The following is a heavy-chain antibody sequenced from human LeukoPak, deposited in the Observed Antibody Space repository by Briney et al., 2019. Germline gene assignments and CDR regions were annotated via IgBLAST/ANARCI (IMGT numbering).Heavy chain of an antibody. J-gene: IGHJ6*02. V-gene: IGHV1-46*01. CDR1: GYTFTSYY. D-gene: IGHD6-13*01. CDR3: ARDLGYRFYYYGMDV. Sequence: GASVKVSCKASGYTFTSYYMHWVRQAPGQGLEWMGVINPSGGSSTYAQKFQGRVTMTRDTSTSTVYMELSSLRSEDTAVYYCARDLGYRFYYYGMDVWGQGTTVTVSS. CDR2: INPSGGSS.